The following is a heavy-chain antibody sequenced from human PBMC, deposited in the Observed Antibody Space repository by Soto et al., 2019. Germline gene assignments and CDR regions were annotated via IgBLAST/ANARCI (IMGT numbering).Heavy chain of an antibody. Sequence: EVQLVESGGGLVKPGGSLRLSCAASGFTFSNYGMNWVRQAPGKGLEWVSSLSSSSSNIYYADSLKGRFIISRDNAKNSLYLPMNSLRAEDTAVYYCARVGCGGDCYSGAFDIWGQGTMVTVSS. D-gene: IGHD2-21*02. J-gene: IGHJ3*02. CDR2: LSSSSSNI. CDR1: GFTFSNYG. V-gene: IGHV3-21*01. CDR3: ARVGCGGDCYSGAFDI.